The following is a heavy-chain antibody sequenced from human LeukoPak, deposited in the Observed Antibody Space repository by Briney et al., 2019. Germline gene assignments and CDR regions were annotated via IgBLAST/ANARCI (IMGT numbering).Heavy chain of an antibody. Sequence: GGSLRLSCVAPGLIFSNYGMHWVRQAPGKGLDWVSFIHYDGNEKQYADSMRGRVTISRDNSKGTLFLQMTSLRPEDTAVYYCAKAYGSRLLKGDHQNMDVWGKGTTVIVSS. CDR1: GLIFSNYG. CDR2: IHYDGNEK. D-gene: IGHD2-21*02. CDR3: AKAYGSRLLKGDHQNMDV. V-gene: IGHV3-30*02. J-gene: IGHJ6*04.